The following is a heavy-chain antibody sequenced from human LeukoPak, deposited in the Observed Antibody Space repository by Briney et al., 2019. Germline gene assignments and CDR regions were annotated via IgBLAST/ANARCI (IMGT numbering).Heavy chain of an antibody. Sequence: AGGSLRLSCAASGFTFSSYGMSWVRQAPGKGLEWVSAISGSGYSTYYADSVKGRFTISRDNSKNTLYLQMNSLRAEDTALYFCAQWSRYFDYWGQGTLVNVSS. CDR3: AQWSRYFDY. D-gene: IGHD1-26*01. CDR1: GFTFSSYG. J-gene: IGHJ4*02. V-gene: IGHV3-23*01. CDR2: ISGSGYST.